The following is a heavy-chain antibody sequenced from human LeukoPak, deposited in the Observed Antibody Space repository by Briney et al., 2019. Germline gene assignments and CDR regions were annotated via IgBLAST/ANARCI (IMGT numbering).Heavy chain of an antibody. CDR3: ARRSAAAGAAHFDY. CDR1: GGSFSGYY. CDR2: INHSGST. J-gene: IGHJ4*02. V-gene: IGHV4-34*01. Sequence: SETLSLTCAVYGGSFSGYYWSWIRQPPGKGLEWIGEINHSGSTNYNPSLKSRVTISVDTSKNQFSLRLSSVTAADTAVYYCARRSAAAGAAHFDYWGQGTLVTVSS. D-gene: IGHD6-13*01.